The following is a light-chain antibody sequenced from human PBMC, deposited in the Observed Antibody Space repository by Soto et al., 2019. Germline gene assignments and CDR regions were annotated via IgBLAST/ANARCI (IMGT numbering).Light chain of an antibody. Sequence: QAVLTQPPSVSGAPGQRVTISCTGSRSNLGAGYDVHWYQLLPGTAPKLLIYGNRNRPSGVPDRFSGPKSGTSASLAITGRQGEDEADYYCPSYDNSLGLCYVFETGT. V-gene: IGLV1-40*01. CDR1: RSNLGAGYD. CDR2: GNR. J-gene: IGLJ1*01. CDR3: PSYDNSLGLCYV.